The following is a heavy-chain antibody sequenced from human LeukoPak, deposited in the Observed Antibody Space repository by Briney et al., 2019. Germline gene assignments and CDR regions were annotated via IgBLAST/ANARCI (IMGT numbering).Heavy chain of an antibody. Sequence: SETLSLTCAVYGGSFSGYYWSWIRQPPGKGLEWIGEINHSGSTNYNPSLKSRVTISVDTSKNQFSLKLSSVTAADTAVYYCAREGVGATPIDYWGQGTLVTVSP. V-gene: IGHV4-34*01. CDR1: GGSFSGYY. CDR2: INHSGST. CDR3: AREGVGATPIDY. J-gene: IGHJ4*02. D-gene: IGHD1-26*01.